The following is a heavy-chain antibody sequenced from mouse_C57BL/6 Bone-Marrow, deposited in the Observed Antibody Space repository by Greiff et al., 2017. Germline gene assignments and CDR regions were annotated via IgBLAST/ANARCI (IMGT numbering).Heavy chain of an antibody. J-gene: IGHJ4*01. CDR2: ISNGGGST. D-gene: IGHD1-1*01. V-gene: IGHV5-12*01. CDR1: GFTFSDYY. Sequence: EVKLVESGGGLVQPGGSLKLSCAASGFTFSDYYMYWVRQTPEKRLEWVAYISNGGGSTYYPDTVKGRFTISRDNAKNTLYLQMSRLKSEDTAMYYCARHVVYYYGSSYDYYAMDYWGQGTSVTVSS. CDR3: ARHVVYYYGSSYDYYAMDY.